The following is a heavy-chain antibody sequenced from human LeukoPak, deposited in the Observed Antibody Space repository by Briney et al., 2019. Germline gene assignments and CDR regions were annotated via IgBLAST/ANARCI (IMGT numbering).Heavy chain of an antibody. CDR3: ARGPNYDILTGDAFDI. V-gene: IGHV4-4*07. D-gene: IGHD3-9*01. J-gene: IGHJ3*02. Sequence: SETLSLTCTVSGGSIISYHWSWIRQPAGKGLEWIGRMHPSGSTNYNPSLKSRVAMTVDTSKNQFSLKLSSVTAADTAVYYCARGPNYDILTGDAFDIWGQGTMVTVSS. CDR1: GGSIISYH. CDR2: MHPSGST.